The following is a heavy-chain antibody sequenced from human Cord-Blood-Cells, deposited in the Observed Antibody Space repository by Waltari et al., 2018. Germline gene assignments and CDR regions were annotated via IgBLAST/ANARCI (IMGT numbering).Heavy chain of an antibody. CDR1: GGSISSCDSY. CDR2: IYYSGST. Sequence: QVQLQESGEGLVHPSQTLSLTGTVSGGSISSCDSYLSWTRQPPGKGLEWIGYIYYSGSTYYNPSLKSRVTISVDTSKNQFSLKLSSVTAADTAVYYCARVGIAAAGTIDYWGQGTLVTVSS. D-gene: IGHD6-13*01. J-gene: IGHJ4*02. CDR3: ARVGIAAAGTIDY. V-gene: IGHV4-30-4*08.